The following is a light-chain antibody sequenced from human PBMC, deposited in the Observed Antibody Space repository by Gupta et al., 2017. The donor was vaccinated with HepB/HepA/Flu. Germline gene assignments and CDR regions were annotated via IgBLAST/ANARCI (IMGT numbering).Light chain of an antibody. CDR1: NIGSKS. V-gene: IGLV3-21*02. J-gene: IGLJ2*01. CDR3: QVWDSSSDLGVV. CDR2: DDS. Sequence: SYVLAQSPSVSVAPGEPASITCGGNNIGSKSVQWYQQKPGQAPELVVPDDSVRPSGIPARFSGSNSGNTATLTISRVEAGDEADYYCQVWDSSSDLGVVFGGGTKLTVL.